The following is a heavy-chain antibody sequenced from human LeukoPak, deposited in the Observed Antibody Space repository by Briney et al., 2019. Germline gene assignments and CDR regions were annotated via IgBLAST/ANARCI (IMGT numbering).Heavy chain of an antibody. CDR3: ARVIATRPHYHYYMDV. V-gene: IGHV3-11*04. CDR1: GFTFSDHY. D-gene: IGHD6-6*01. Sequence: GGSLRLSCAASGFTFSDHYMSWIRQAPGKGLEWVSYISNSGRTIYYADSVKGRFTISRGNAENSLYLQMNSLRAEDTAVYYCARVIATRPHYHYYMDVWGKGTTVTVS. J-gene: IGHJ6*03. CDR2: ISNSGRTI.